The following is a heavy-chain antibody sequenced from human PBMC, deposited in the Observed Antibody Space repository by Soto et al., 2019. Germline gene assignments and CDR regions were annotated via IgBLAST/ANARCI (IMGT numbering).Heavy chain of an antibody. J-gene: IGHJ6*02. D-gene: IGHD3-3*01. CDR2: ISFDGTHE. CDR1: EFTFSSYA. CDR3: ARQTPRWSYHYGMDV. Sequence: GGSLRLSCAASEFTFSSYAMHWVRQAPGRGLEWVALISFDGTHEYYADSVKGRFTISRDSSKNMLFLQMNSLRPDDSAIYYCARQTPRWSYHYGMDVWGQGTTVTVSS. V-gene: IGHV3-30-3*01.